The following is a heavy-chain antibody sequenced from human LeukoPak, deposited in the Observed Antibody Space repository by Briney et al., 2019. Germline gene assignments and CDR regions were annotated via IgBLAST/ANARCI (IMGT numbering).Heavy chain of an antibody. CDR1: GFSFSSYA. Sequence: PGGSLRLSCAASGFSFSSYAMTWVRQAPGEGLEWVSPISGSGDNTYYADSVKGRFTISRDNSKNMLYLQMNSLRAEDTAVYYCAKYFDSSGYYYLGYFDNWGQGTLVTVSS. V-gene: IGHV3-23*01. CDR2: ISGSGDNT. J-gene: IGHJ4*02. CDR3: AKYFDSSGYYYLGYFDN. D-gene: IGHD3-22*01.